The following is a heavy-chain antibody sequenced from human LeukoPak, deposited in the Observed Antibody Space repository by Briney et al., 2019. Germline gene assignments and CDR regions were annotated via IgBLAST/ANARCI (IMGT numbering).Heavy chain of an antibody. V-gene: IGHV4-59*01. D-gene: IGHD4-17*01. Sequence: SETLSLTCTFSGGSISSYYWSWIRQPPGRGLEWSGYNYYSGSTNYNPSLKSRVTISVDTSKNQFSLKLSSVTAADTAVYYCARGDNEDYDYYYYMDVWGKGTTVTVSS. CDR3: ARGDNEDYDYYYYMDV. J-gene: IGHJ6*03. CDR2: NYYSGST. CDR1: GGSISSYY.